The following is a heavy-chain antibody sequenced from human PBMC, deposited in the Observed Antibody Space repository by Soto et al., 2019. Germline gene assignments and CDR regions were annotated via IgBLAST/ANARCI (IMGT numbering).Heavy chain of an antibody. J-gene: IGHJ5*02. CDR2: IYPGDSDT. Sequence: PGESLKISCKGSAYSFTSYWIGWVRQMPGKGLEWMGIIYPGDSDTRYSPSFQGQVTISADKSISTAYLQWSSLSASDTAMYYCPSSAHPLYSSLGWFDPWGPGTLVAVSS. V-gene: IGHV5-51*01. CDR3: PSSAHPLYSSLGWFDP. CDR1: AYSFTSYW. D-gene: IGHD4-4*01.